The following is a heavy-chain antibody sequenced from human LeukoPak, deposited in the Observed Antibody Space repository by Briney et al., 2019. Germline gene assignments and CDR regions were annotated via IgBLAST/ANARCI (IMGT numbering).Heavy chain of an antibody. J-gene: IGHJ5*02. Sequence: SETLSLTCTVSGGSISSGGYYWSWIRQHPGKGLEWIGYIYYSGGTYYNPSLKSRVTISVDTSKNQFSLKLSSVTAADTAVYYCAGVGMIVVVITPWGQGTLVTVSS. D-gene: IGHD3-22*01. CDR3: AGVGMIVVVITP. V-gene: IGHV4-31*03. CDR1: GGSISSGGYY. CDR2: IYYSGGT.